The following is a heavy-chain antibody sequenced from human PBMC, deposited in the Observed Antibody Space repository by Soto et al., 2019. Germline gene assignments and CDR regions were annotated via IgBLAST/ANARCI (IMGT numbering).Heavy chain of an antibody. D-gene: IGHD2-15*01. Sequence: PGGSLRLSCVASGFTFRTYTMNWVRQAPGKGLEWVSGIRGFSPYTFYAESVKGRFTISRDNAKNSLYLQMNSLGVEDTAVYYCARDRGYDAHDYYYNAMDVWGQGTTVTVSS. CDR3: ARDRGYDAHDYYYNAMDV. J-gene: IGHJ6*02. V-gene: IGHV3-21*01. CDR2: IRGFSPYT. CDR1: GFTFRTYT.